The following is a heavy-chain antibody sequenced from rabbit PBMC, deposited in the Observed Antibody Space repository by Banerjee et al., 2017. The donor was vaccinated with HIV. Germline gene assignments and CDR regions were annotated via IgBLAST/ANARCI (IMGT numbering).Heavy chain of an antibody. J-gene: IGHJ4*01. Sequence: QSLEESGGDLVKPGGSLTLTCTASGFDFSSYSMQWVRQAPGKGLEWIGYIDPVFGSTYYASWVNGRFTISKTSSTTVTLQMTSLTAADTATYFCARDVVAGDGYALWGPGTLVTVS. D-gene: IGHD6-1*01. V-gene: IGHV1S40*01. CDR3: ARDVVAGDGYAL. CDR2: IDPVFGST. CDR1: GFDFSSYS.